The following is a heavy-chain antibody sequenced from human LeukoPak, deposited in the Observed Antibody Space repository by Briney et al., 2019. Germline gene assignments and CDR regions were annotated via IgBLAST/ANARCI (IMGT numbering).Heavy chain of an antibody. CDR3: ARPSFFERSDWFDP. CDR2: INHSGST. J-gene: IGHJ5*02. D-gene: IGHD3-3*01. Sequence: SETLSLTCAVYGGSFSGYYWSWIRQPPGKGLEWIGEINHSGSTNYNPSLKSRVTISVDTSKTQFSLKLSSVTAAATAVYYCARPSFFERSDWFDPWGQGTLVTVSS. V-gene: IGHV4-34*01. CDR1: GGSFSGYY.